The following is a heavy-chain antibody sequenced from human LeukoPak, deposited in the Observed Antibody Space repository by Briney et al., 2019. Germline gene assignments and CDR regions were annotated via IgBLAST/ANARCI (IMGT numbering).Heavy chain of an antibody. Sequence: SETLSLTCTVSGGSISSSSYYWGWIRQPPGKGLEWIGYIYYSGSTYYNPSLKSRVTISVDTSKNQFSLKLSSVTAADTAVYYCARVLGFSLYYFDYWGQGTLVTVSS. D-gene: IGHD3-3*01. V-gene: IGHV4-31*03. J-gene: IGHJ4*02. CDR3: ARVLGFSLYYFDY. CDR2: IYYSGST. CDR1: GGSISSSSYY.